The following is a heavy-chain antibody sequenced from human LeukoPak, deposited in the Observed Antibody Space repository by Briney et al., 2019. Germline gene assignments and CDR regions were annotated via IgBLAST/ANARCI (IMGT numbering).Heavy chain of an antibody. Sequence: GGSLRLSCAASGFTFSSYWMSWVRQAPGKGLEWVANIKQDGSGKYYVDSVKGRFTISRDNAKNSLYLQMNSLRAEDTAVYYCAKDSRGYQDYFDYWGQGTLVTVSS. CDR2: IKQDGSGK. CDR3: AKDSRGYQDYFDY. D-gene: IGHD3-22*01. V-gene: IGHV3-7*03. J-gene: IGHJ4*02. CDR1: GFTFSSYW.